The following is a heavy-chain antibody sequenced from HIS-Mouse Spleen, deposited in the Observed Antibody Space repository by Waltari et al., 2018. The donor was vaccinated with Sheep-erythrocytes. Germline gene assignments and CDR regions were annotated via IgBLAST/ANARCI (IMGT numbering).Heavy chain of an antibody. J-gene: IGHJ6*02. CDR3: AREPDYGMDV. Sequence: EVQLVESGGGLVQPGGSLRLSCAASGFTSSSYSMNWVRQAPGKGLEWVSYISSSSSTIYYADSVKGRFTISRDNAKNSLYLQMNSLRAEDTAVYYCAREPDYGMDVWGQGTTVTVSS. CDR1: GFTSSSYS. CDR2: ISSSSSTI. V-gene: IGHV3-48*01.